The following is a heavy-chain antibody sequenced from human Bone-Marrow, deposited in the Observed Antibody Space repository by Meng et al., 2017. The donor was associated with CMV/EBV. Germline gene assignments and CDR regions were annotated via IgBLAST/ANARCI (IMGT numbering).Heavy chain of an antibody. V-gene: IGHV1-2*02. D-gene: IGHD2-2*01. J-gene: IGHJ3*02. CDR1: GYTFTGYY. Sequence: ASEKVSCKASGYTFTGYYMHWVRQAPGQGLEWMGWINPNSGGTNYAQKFQGRVTMTRDTPISTAYMELSRLRSDDTAVYYCARDTPSRVPAAIWGQGTMVTVSS. CDR3: ARDTPSRVPAAI. CDR2: INPNSGGT.